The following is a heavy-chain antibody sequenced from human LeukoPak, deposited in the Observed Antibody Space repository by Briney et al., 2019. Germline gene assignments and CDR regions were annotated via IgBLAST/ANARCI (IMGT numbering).Heavy chain of an antibody. J-gene: IGHJ4*02. CDR2: ISYDGSNK. V-gene: IGHV3-30*03. Sequence: PGRSLRLSCAASGFTFSSYGMHWVRQAPGKGLEWVAVISYDGSNKYYADSVKGRFTISRDNSKNTLYLQMSSLRGEDTAVYYCARDLDKAAKYYFDNWGQGTLVTVSS. CDR1: GFTFSSYG. D-gene: IGHD6-25*01. CDR3: ARDLDKAAKYYFDN.